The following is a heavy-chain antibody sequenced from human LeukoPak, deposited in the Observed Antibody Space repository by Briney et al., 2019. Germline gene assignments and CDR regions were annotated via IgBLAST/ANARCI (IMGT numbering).Heavy chain of an antibody. V-gene: IGHV3-23*01. D-gene: IGHD3-16*02. Sequence: GASLRLSCAASGFTFSSYAMSWVRQAPGKGLEWVSAISGSGGSTYYADSVKGRFTISRDNSKNTLYLQVNSLRAEDTAVYYCAKDGPYVWGSYRRGYSYGLDYWGQGTLVTVSS. CDR3: AKDGPYVWGSYRRGYSYGLDY. CDR1: GFTFSSYA. J-gene: IGHJ4*02. CDR2: ISGSGGST.